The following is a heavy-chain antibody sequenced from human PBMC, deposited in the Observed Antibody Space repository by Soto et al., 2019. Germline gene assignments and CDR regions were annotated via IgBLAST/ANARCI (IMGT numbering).Heavy chain of an antibody. D-gene: IGHD7-27*01. CDR3: ATGWGDY. CDR1: GFTFSSYT. V-gene: IGHV3-23*01. J-gene: IGHJ4*02. Sequence: EVQLLESGGGLVQPGGSLRLSCAASGFTFSSYTMSWVRQGPGKGPEWVSGISSSGGSTVYADSVKGRFTISRDNFKNTLYLQMNSLRAEDTAVYYCATGWGDYWGQGTPVTVSS. CDR2: ISSSGGST.